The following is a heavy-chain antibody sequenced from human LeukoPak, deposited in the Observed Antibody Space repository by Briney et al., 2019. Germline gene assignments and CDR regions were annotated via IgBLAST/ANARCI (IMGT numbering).Heavy chain of an antibody. D-gene: IGHD1-1*01. CDR3: ARETQLLSTFDI. CDR2: IYYSGTT. V-gene: IGHV4-59*08. CDR1: GGSISSYY. Sequence: PSETLSLTCTVSGGSISSYYWSWTRQPPGKGLEWIGYIYYSGTTNYNPSLKSRVTMSVDMSKIQFSLKLSSVTAADTAVYYCARETQLLSTFDIWGQGTMVTVSS. J-gene: IGHJ3*02.